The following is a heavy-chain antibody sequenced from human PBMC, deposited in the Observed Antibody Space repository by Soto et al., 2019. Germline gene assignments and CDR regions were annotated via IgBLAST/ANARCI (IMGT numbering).Heavy chain of an antibody. D-gene: IGHD6-13*01. V-gene: IGHV3-23*01. Sequence: GGSLRLSCAASGFTFSSYAMSWVRQAPGKGLEWVSAISGSGGSTYYADSVKGRFTISRDNSKNTLYLQMNSLRAEDTAVYYCAKGSGIAAAGTFPNDYWGQGTLVTVSS. CDR1: GFTFSSYA. J-gene: IGHJ4*02. CDR2: ISGSGGST. CDR3: AKGSGIAAAGTFPNDY.